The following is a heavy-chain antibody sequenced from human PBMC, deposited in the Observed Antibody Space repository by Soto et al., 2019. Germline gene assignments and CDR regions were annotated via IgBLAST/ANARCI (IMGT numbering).Heavy chain of an antibody. D-gene: IGHD6-19*01. CDR2: IWFDGDNK. CDR1: GFTFSDYG. CDR3: AREHSSTWYNGMEV. J-gene: IGHJ6*02. Sequence: QVQLVESGGGVVQPGRALRLSCVASGFTFSDYGMHWVRQAPGKGLEWVAAIWFDGDNKFYADSVKGRFTISRDNSKNTLYLQMNSLSGDDTAVYYCAREHSSTWYNGMEVWGQGTTVTVSS. V-gene: IGHV3-33*01.